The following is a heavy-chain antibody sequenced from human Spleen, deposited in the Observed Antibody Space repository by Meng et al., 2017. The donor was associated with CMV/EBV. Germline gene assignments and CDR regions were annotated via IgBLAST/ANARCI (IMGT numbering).Heavy chain of an antibody. V-gene: IGHV3-23*01. J-gene: IGHJ4*02. Sequence: GESLKISCAASGFTFSSYAMSWVRQAPGKGLEWVSAISGSGGSTYYADSVKGRFTISRDNSKTTLYLQMNSLRAEDTAVYYCAKGLYHGSGGYYFDHWGQGTLVTVSS. D-gene: IGHD3-10*01. CDR2: ISGSGGST. CDR3: AKGLYHGSGGYYFDH. CDR1: GFTFSSYA.